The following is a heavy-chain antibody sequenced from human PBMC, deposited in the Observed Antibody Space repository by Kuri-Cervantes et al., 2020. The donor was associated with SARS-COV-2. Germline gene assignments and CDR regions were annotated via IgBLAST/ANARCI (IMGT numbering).Heavy chain of an antibody. D-gene: IGHD3-10*01. CDR1: GYSISSGYY. V-gene: IGHV4-38-2*02. CDR2: IYYSGST. Sequence: ESLKISCAVSGYSISSGYYWGWIRQPPGKGLEWIGYIYYSGSTNYNPSLKSRVTISVDTSKNQFSLKLSSVTAADTALYYCAKDYGSDGMDVWGQGTTVTVSS. J-gene: IGHJ6*02. CDR3: AKDYGSDGMDV.